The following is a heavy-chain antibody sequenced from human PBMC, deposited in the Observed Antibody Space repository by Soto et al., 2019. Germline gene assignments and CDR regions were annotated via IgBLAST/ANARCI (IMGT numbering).Heavy chain of an antibody. J-gene: IGHJ5*02. CDR2: ISSSSSTI. CDR3: ARDKDSSGWYNWFDP. Sequence: GGSLRLSCAASVFTFSSYSMNWVRQAPGKGLEWVSYISSSSSTIYYADSVKGRFTISRDNAKNSLYLQMNSLRDEDTAVYYCARDKDSSGWYNWFDPWGQGTLVTVSS. CDR1: VFTFSSYS. V-gene: IGHV3-48*02. D-gene: IGHD6-19*01.